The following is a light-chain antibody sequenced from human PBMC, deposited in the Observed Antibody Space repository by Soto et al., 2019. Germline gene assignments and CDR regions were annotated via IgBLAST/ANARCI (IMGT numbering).Light chain of an antibody. CDR3: CSYAGSPYV. CDR2: DVS. Sequence: QSALTQPRSVSGSPGQSVTISCTGTSSDVGGYNYVSWYQQHPGKAPKLMIYDVSERPSGVPDRFSGSKSGNTASLTISGLQAEDEADYYCCSYAGSPYVFGTGTKSPS. V-gene: IGLV2-11*01. CDR1: SSDVGGYNY. J-gene: IGLJ1*01.